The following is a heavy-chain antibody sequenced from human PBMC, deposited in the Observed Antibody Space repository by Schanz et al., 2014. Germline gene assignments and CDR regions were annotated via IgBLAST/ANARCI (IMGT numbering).Heavy chain of an antibody. V-gene: IGHV3-48*01. Sequence: VQLVESGGGVVQPGRSLRLSCAASGFTFSSYAMSWVRQAPGKGLEWVSYVSRSTPDIYYADSVKGRFTMSRDNAKNSLFLQMNSLRAEDTAVYYCARAGYDADNWFDPWGQGTLVTVSS. J-gene: IGHJ5*02. CDR3: ARAGYDADNWFDP. CDR1: GFTFSSYA. CDR2: VSRSTPDI. D-gene: IGHD2-2*01.